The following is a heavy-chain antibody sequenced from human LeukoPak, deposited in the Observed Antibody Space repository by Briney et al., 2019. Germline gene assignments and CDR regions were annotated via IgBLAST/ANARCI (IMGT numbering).Heavy chain of an antibody. CDR3: ARDLGGIHFDY. D-gene: IGHD1-26*01. V-gene: IGHV4-59*01. Sequence: SETLSLTCTVSDASISGYYWSWIRQPPGKGLEWIGSIHFSGSTNYNPSLRSRVTISVDTSKNQLSLKLSSVTAADTAVYYCARDLGGIHFDYWGQGTLVTVSS. CDR1: DASISGYY. CDR2: IHFSGST. J-gene: IGHJ4*02.